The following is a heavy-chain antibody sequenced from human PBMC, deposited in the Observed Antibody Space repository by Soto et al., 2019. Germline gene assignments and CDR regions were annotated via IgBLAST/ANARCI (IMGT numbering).Heavy chain of an antibody. V-gene: IGHV3-11*06. CDR2: ISPGSRYP. J-gene: IGHJ5*02. Sequence: QVQLVESGGGLVPPGGSLRLSCAGSGFTFGDSYMSWFRQAPGKGLEWLSYISPGSRYPAYADSVKSRFTISRDNAKRSLYLQMMSLTAEDTAIYYCVRGGGGGLFDPWGQGTMVTVSS. CDR1: GFTFGDSY. D-gene: IGHD2-15*01. CDR3: VRGGGGGLFDP.